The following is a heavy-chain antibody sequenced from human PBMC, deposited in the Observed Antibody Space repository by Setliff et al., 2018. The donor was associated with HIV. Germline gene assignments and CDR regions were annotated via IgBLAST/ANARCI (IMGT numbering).Heavy chain of an antibody. CDR2: IYTSGRT. CDR1: GGSISNYY. D-gene: IGHD3-3*01. Sequence: KLSETLSLTCTVSGGSISNYYWSWIRQPPGKGLEWIGHIYTSGRTNYNPALKSRVTISLDTSKNQLSLKLTSVTAADMAVYYCARARRMADLENWGPGTLVTVSS. CDR3: ARARRMADLEN. V-gene: IGHV4-4*08. J-gene: IGHJ4*02.